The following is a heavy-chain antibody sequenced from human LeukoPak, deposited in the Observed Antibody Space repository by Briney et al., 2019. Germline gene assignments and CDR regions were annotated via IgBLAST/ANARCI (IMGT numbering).Heavy chain of an antibody. CDR1: GGTFSSYA. CDR2: IIPIFGTA. CDR3: ARPGEDFWSGYYRHFHYYGMDV. V-gene: IGHV1-69*13. Sequence: GASVKVSCKASGGTFSSYAISWVRQAPGQGLEWMGGIIPIFGTANYAQKFQGRVTITADESTSTAYMELSSLRSVDTAVYYCARPGEDFWSGYYRHFHYYGMDVWGQGTTVTVSS. J-gene: IGHJ6*02. D-gene: IGHD3-3*01.